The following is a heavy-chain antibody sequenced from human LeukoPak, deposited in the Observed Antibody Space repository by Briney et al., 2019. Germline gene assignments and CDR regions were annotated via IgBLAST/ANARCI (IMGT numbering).Heavy chain of an antibody. CDR1: GDSISTYY. CDR3: ARPRDGYNFGAFDI. V-gene: IGHV4-59*08. D-gene: IGHD5-24*01. J-gene: IGHJ3*02. CDR2: IHHSGRT. Sequence: SETLSLTCTVSGDSISTYYWSWIRQPPGKGLEWIGNIHHSGRTNYSPSFKSRVTISVDTSKSQFSLKLSSVTAADTAVYYCARPRDGYNFGAFDIWGQGTLVSVSS.